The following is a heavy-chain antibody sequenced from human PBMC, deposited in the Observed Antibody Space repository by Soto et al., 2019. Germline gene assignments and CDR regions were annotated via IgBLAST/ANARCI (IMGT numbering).Heavy chain of an antibody. J-gene: IGHJ4*02. CDR2: ISYDGSSK. Sequence: QVQLVESGGGVVQPGRSLRLSCAASGFTFSSYGMHWDRQAPGKGLEWVAAISYDGSSKYYADSVKGRFTISRDNSKSTVFLQMNSLRTEDTAVYFCAKGGRYYDFSGSKDFFDSWGQGTLVTVSS. CDR3: AKGGRYYDFSGSKDFFDS. D-gene: IGHD3-22*01. CDR1: GFTFSSYG. V-gene: IGHV3-30*18.